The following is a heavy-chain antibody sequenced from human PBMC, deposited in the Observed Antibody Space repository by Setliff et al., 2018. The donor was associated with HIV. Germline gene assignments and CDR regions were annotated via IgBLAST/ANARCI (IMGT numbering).Heavy chain of an antibody. Sequence: PSETLYLTCTVSGDSISTSNSYWGWVRQPPGKGLEWIGSLYYGGSTYYNPSLKGRVTIAVDTSKNPFSLKLSSVTAADTAVYYCARHQGIPTVIGAFDIWGQGTVVTVSS. J-gene: IGHJ3*02. CDR2: LYYGGST. CDR3: ARHQGIPTVIGAFDI. V-gene: IGHV4-39*01. CDR1: GDSISTSNSY. D-gene: IGHD3-16*02.